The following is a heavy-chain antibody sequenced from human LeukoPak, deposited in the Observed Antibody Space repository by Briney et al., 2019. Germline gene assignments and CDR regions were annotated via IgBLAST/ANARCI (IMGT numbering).Heavy chain of an antibody. J-gene: IGHJ4*02. CDR3: ARGLPSGY. CDR1: GGSISTFY. V-gene: IGHV4-4*07. CDR2: FSTSGST. Sequence: SETLSLTCTVSGGSISTFYWSWIRQPAGKGLEWIGRFSTSGSTDYNPSLKSRVTMSVDTSMNQFSLKLSSVTAADTAVYYCARGLPSGYWGQGTLVTVSS. D-gene: IGHD6-25*01.